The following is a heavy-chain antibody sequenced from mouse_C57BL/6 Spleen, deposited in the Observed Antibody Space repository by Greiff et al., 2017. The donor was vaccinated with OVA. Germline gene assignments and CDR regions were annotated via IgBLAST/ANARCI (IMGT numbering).Heavy chain of an antibody. CDR2: ISSGGDYI. CDR1: GFTFSSYA. V-gene: IGHV5-9-1*02. J-gene: IGHJ3*01. D-gene: IGHD2-10*02. CDR3: TREEYGNSAY. Sequence: EVQGVESGEGLVKPGGSLKLSCAASGFTFSSYAMSWVRQTPEKRLEWVAYISSGGDYIYYADTVKGRFTISRDNARNTLYLQMSSLKSEDTAMYYCTREEYGNSAYWGQGTLVTVSA.